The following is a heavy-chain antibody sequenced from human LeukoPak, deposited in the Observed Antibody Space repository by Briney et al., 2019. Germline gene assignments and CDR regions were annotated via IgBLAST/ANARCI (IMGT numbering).Heavy chain of an antibody. V-gene: IGHV3-7*03. J-gene: IGHJ4*02. D-gene: IGHD3-10*01. Sequence: PGGSLRLSCAASGFTFSSYWMSWVRQAPGKGLEWVANIKQDGSEKYYVDSVKGRFTISRDNSKNTLYLQMNSLRAEDTAVYYCAKALMVRGVISPFDYWGQGTLVTVSS. CDR1: GFTFSSYW. CDR3: AKALMVRGVISPFDY. CDR2: IKQDGSEK.